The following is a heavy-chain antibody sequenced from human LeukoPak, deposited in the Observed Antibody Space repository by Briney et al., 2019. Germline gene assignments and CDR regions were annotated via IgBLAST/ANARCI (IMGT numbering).Heavy chain of an antibody. CDR3: ARDHLINSGLDY. D-gene: IGHD4-23*01. CDR1: GGTFSSYA. V-gene: IGHV1-69*04. Sequence: SVKVSCKASGGTFSSYAISWVRQAPGQGLEWMGRIIPILGIANYAQKFQGRVTMTRDTSTSTVYMELSSLRSEDTAVYYCARDHLINSGLDYWGQGTLVTVSS. CDR2: IIPILGIA. J-gene: IGHJ4*02.